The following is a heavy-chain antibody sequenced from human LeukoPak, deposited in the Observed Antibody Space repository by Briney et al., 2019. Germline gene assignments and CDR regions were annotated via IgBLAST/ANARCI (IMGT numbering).Heavy chain of an antibody. CDR1: GGSISSSNW. CDR2: IYHSGST. J-gene: IGHJ4*02. D-gene: IGHD3-22*01. CDR3: ARVRYYYDSSGYSIPLFDY. Sequence: PSETLSLTCAVSGGSISSSNWWRWVRQPPGKGLEWIGEIYHSGSTNYNPSLKSRVTISVDKSKNQFSLKLSSVTAADTAVYYCARVRYYYDSSGYSIPLFDYWGQGTLVTVSS. V-gene: IGHV4-4*02.